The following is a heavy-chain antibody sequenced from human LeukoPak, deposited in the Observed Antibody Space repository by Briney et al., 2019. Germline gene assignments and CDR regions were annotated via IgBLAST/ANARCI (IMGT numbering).Heavy chain of an antibody. Sequence: GGSLRLSCAASGFTFSSYWMHWVRQAPGKGLVWVSRTNEDASTTNYADSVKGRFTISRDNAKNTLYLQMNSLRAEDTAVYYCARDLPLTPLDYWGQGTLVTVSS. CDR2: TNEDASTT. V-gene: IGHV3-74*01. CDR1: GFTFSSYW. J-gene: IGHJ4*02. CDR3: ARDLPLTPLDY. D-gene: IGHD3-9*01.